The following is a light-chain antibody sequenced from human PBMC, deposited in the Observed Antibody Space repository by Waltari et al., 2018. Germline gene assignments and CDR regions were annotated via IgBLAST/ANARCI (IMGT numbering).Light chain of an antibody. CDR3: QVWDDTTNSGV. Sequence: YVLTQPPSVSVAPGKTATLTCGGENIETKSVNWYQQKPGQAPVLVLFYDTARPSGIPDRFSGSNSGNTATLTISWVEAGDEADYHCQVWDDTTNSGVFGGGTRLTVL. CDR2: YDT. CDR1: NIETKS. V-gene: IGLV3-21*04. J-gene: IGLJ3*02.